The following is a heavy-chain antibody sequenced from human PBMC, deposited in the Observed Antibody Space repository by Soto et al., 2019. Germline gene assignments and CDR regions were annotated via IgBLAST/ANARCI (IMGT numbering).Heavy chain of an antibody. J-gene: IGHJ4*02. CDR1: GGSISSGGYY. CDR3: ARGSIKGYYSDY. V-gene: IGHV4-31*01. CDR2: IYYSGST. Sequence: QVQLQESGPGLVKPSQTLSLTCTVSGGSISSGGYYWSWIRQHPGKGLEWIGYIYYSGSTYYNPSLXSXVTISVDTXXXQFXXXXXXXXXXXXXXXYCARGSIKGYYSDYXXQGXXVTVSX. D-gene: IGHD3-22*01.